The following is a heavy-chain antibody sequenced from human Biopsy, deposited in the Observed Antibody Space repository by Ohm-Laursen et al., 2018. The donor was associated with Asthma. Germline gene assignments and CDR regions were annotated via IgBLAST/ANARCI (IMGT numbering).Heavy chain of an antibody. CDR1: GYTFISYA. V-gene: IGHV1-3*01. D-gene: IGHD3-9*01. J-gene: IGHJ3*02. Sequence: ASVKASCQASGYTFISYAIHWVSLAAGQRLGWMGWINAGNGNTKYSQKFQGRVTITRDTSASTAYMELSSLRSEDTAVYYRARTYYDFLTGQVNDAFAIWGQGTMVTVSS. CDR2: INAGNGNT. CDR3: ARTYYDFLTGQVNDAFAI.